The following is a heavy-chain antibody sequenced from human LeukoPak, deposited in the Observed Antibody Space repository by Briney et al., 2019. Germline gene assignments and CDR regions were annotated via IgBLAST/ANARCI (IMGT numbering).Heavy chain of an antibody. CDR1: GGSFSGYY. D-gene: IGHD3-22*01. CDR3: ARGRRYYYDSSVYFDY. V-gene: IGHV4-34*01. CDR2: INHSGST. Sequence: MASETLSLTCAVYGGSFSGYYWSWIRQPPGKGLEWIGEINHSGSTNYNPSLKSRVTISVDTSKNQFSLKLSSVTAADTAVYYCARGRRYYYDSSVYFDYWGQGTLVTVSS. J-gene: IGHJ4*02.